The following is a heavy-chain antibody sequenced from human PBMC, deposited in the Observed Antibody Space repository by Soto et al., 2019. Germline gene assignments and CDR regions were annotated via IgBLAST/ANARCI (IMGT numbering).Heavy chain of an antibody. V-gene: IGHV3-33*01. CDR2: MWYDGSDK. Sequence: GGSLRLSCATSGFTFSKYVMHWVRQAPGKGLEWVAVMWYDGSDKYYADSVKGRFTVSRDNSKNTLYLQMNSLRAEDTAVYYCARVVDSTIDYYYYNMDVWGQGTAVTVSS. CDR3: ARVVDSTIDYYYYNMDV. D-gene: IGHD1-26*01. J-gene: IGHJ6*02. CDR1: GFTFSKYV.